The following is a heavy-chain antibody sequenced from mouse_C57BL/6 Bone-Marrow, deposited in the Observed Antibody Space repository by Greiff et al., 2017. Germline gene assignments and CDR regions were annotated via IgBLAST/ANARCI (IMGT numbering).Heavy chain of an antibody. J-gene: IGHJ3*01. CDR2: IDPSDSYT. D-gene: IGHD1-1*01. CDR1: GYTFTSYW. Sequence: QVQLKQPGAELVMPGASVKLSCKASGYTFTSYWMHWVKQRPGQGLEWIGEIDPSDSYTNYNQKFKGKSTLTVDKSSSTAYMQLSSLTSEDSAVYYWAREGIIGYYYGSSWGQGTLVTVSA. V-gene: IGHV1-69*01. CDR3: AREGIIGYYYGSS.